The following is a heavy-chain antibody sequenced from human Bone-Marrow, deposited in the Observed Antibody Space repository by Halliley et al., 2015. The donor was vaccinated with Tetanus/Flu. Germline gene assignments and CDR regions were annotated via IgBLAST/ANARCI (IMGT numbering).Heavy chain of an antibody. CDR1: GFTVNSNY. D-gene: IGHD1-26*01. V-gene: IGHV3-53*01. J-gene: IGHJ6*02. Sequence: SLRLSCAASGFTVNSNYVNWVRQAPGKGLEWVSVIYSGGSTYYTDSVKGRFTISRDKSKNTLYLQMNSLRAEDTAVYYCARIPLVSGSYSSYYYYGMDVWGQGTTVSVSS. CDR3: ARIPLVSGSYSSYYYYGMDV. CDR2: IYSGGST.